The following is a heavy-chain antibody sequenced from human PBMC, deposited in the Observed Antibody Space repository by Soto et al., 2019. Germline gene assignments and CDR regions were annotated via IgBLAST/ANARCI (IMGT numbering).Heavy chain of an antibody. J-gene: IGHJ6*02. V-gene: IGHV1-18*01. CDR1: GYTFSNYG. CDR3: ARDPGFGFGYSYAFAMDV. D-gene: IGHD5-18*01. Sequence: GASVKVSCKASGYTFSNYGISWLRQFAGQGLEWMGWISGYNGNTHYEEKVQDRIKMTTDTSTSTTYLELRSLRSDDTAVYFCARDPGFGFGYSYAFAMDVWGQGTTVTVSS. CDR2: ISGYNGNT.